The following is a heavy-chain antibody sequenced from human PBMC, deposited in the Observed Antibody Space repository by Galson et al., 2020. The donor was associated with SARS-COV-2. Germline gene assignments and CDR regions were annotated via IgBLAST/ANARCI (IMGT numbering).Heavy chain of an antibody. J-gene: IGHJ6*02. V-gene: IGHV3-30-3*01. D-gene: IGHD3-22*01. CDR2: ISYDGSNK. CDR3: ARDAPTQWLWDYYGMDV. CDR1: GFTFSSYA. Sequence: GGSLRLSCAASGFTFSSYAIHWVRQAPGKGLEWVAVISYDGSNKYYADSVKGRFTISRDNSKNTLYLQMNSLRAEDTAVYYCARDAPTQWLWDYYGMDVWGQGTTVTVSS.